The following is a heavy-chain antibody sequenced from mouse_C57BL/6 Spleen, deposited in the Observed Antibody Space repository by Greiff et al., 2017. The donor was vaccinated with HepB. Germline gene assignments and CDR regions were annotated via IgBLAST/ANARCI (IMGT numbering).Heavy chain of an antibody. D-gene: IGHD4-1*01. V-gene: IGHV1-80*01. J-gene: IGHJ4*01. Sequence: VQLQQSGAELVKPGASVKISCKASGYAFSSYWMNWVKQRPGKGLEWIGQIYPGDGDTNYNGKFKGKATLTADKSSSTAYMQLSSLTSEDSAVYFCERGNWDLYYYAMDYWGQRTSVTVSS. CDR2: IYPGDGDT. CDR3: ERGNWDLYYYAMDY. CDR1: GYAFSSYW.